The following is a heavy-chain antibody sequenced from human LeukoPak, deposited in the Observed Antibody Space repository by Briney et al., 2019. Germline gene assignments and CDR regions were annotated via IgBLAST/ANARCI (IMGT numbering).Heavy chain of an antibody. J-gene: IGHJ6*02. V-gene: IGHV1-2*02. Sequence: GASVKVSCKASGYTFTGYYMHWVRQAPGQGLEWMGWINPSSGGTNYAQKFQGRVTMTRDTPISTAYMELSRLRSDDTAVYYCARDGLEATGMDVWGQGTTVTVSS. D-gene: IGHD1-1*01. CDR2: INPSSGGT. CDR1: GYTFTGYY. CDR3: ARDGLEATGMDV.